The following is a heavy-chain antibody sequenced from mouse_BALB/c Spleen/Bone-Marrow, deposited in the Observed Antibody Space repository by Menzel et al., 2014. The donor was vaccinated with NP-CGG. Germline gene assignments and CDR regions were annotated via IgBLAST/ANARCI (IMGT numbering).Heavy chain of an antibody. CDR1: GFNIKDTY. J-gene: IGHJ3*01. D-gene: IGHD1-1*01. CDR3: ASYCYGSSTFAY. Sequence: EVQLVESGAELVKPGASVKLSCTASGFNIKDTYMHWVKQRPEQGLEWIGRIDPANGNTKYDPKFQGKATITADTSSNTAYLQLSSPTSEDTAVYYCASYCYGSSTFAYWGQGTLVTVSA. CDR2: IDPANGNT. V-gene: IGHV14-3*02.